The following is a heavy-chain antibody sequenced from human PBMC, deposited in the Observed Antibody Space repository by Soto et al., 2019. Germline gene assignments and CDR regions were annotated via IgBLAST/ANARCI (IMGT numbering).Heavy chain of an antibody. Sequence: AYVKVSCKASCYTFTSCCINCVRQAPGQGLEWMGWISAYNGKTNYAQKLQGRVTMKTDTSTSTAYMELRSLRSDDTAVDYCERDYHDSSGLYYVESWSQVYPVTVSS. V-gene: IGHV1-18*01. J-gene: IGHJ4*02. CDR1: CYTFTSCC. D-gene: IGHD3-22*01. CDR2: ISAYNGKT. CDR3: ERDYHDSSGLYYVES.